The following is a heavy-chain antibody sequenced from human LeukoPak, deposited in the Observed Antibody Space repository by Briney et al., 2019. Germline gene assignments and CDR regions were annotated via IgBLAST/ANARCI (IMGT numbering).Heavy chain of an antibody. CDR3: ARDRFVVVPAASRYYYYYYMDV. CDR2: INYSGST. CDR1: GGSISSGDYY. J-gene: IGHJ6*03. V-gene: IGHV4-30-4*08. Sequence: SETLSLTCTVSGGSISSGDYYWSWIRQPPGKGLEWIGYINYSGSTYYNPSLKSRVTISVDTSKNHFSLKLSSVTAADTAVYYCARDRFVVVPAASRYYYYYYMDVWGKGTTVTVSS. D-gene: IGHD2-2*01.